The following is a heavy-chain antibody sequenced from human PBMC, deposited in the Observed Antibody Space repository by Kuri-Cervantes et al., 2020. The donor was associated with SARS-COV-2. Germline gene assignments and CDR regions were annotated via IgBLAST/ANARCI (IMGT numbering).Heavy chain of an antibody. CDR2: IYYSGST. Sequence: SETLSLTCTVSGGSISSSSYYWGWIRQPPGKGLEWIGSIYYSGSTYCNPSLKSRVTISVDTSKNQFSLRLTSVTAADTAVYYCARHQLVIPAADPYNYFDPWGQGSLVTVSS. CDR3: ARHQLVIPAADPYNYFDP. J-gene: IGHJ5*02. V-gene: IGHV4-39*01. CDR1: GGSISSSSYY. D-gene: IGHD2-2*01.